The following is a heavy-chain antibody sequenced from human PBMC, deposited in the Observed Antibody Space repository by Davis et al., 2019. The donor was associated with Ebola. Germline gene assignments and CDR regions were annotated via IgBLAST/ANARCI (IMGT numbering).Heavy chain of an antibody. V-gene: IGHV4-34*01. CDR1: GGSFSGYY. D-gene: IGHD5-18*01. J-gene: IGHJ6*03. CDR3: ARGGYSYGYGNYYYYMDV. Sequence: PSETLSLTCAVYGGSFSGYYWSWIRQPPGKGLEWIGEINHSGSTNYNPSLKSRVTISVDTSKNQFSLKLSSVTAADTAVYYCARGGYSYGYGNYYYYMDVWGKGTTVTVSS. CDR2: INHSGST.